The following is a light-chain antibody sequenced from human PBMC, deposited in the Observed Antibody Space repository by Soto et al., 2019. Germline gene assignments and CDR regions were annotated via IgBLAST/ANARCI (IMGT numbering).Light chain of an antibody. CDR2: DVS. V-gene: IGKV1-5*01. Sequence: DIHMTQSPSTLSASVLDRFTITCRASQSISGWLAWYQQKPGKAPKLLIYDVSSLESGVPSRFSGSGSGTEFTLAISSLQPDDFATYYCQQYNSYPWTFGQGTKVDIK. CDR1: QSISGW. J-gene: IGKJ1*01. CDR3: QQYNSYPWT.